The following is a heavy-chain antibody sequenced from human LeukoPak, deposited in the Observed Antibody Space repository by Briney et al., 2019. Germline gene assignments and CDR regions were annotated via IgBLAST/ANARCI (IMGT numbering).Heavy chain of an antibody. Sequence: ASVKVSCKASGCTFSSYAIIWVRQAPGQGLEWVGGIIPIFGTANYAQKLEGRVKITAEASTRTAYMELSSLRSEDTAVYYCARDRVTIFGVVRDFAFDIWGQGTMVTVSS. V-gene: IGHV1-69*01. CDR1: GCTFSSYA. J-gene: IGHJ3*02. CDR3: ARDRVTIFGVVRDFAFDI. CDR2: IIPIFGTA. D-gene: IGHD3-3*01.